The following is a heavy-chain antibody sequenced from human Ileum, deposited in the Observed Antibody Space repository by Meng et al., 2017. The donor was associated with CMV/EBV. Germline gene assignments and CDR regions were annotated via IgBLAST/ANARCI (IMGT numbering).Heavy chain of an antibody. CDR3: ARDLDYVIWSGYFGVDY. J-gene: IGHJ4*02. CDR2: ISSSSSTI. D-gene: IGHD3-9*01. CDR1: GFTFSSYS. Sequence: SLIPYLAAPGFTFSSYSMNWVRQAPGKGLERVSYISSSSSTIYYAGSVKGRFTITRDNAQNSLYLQMNSLRAEDTAVYYCARDLDYVIWSGYFGVDYWGQGTLVTVSS. V-gene: IGHV3-48*04.